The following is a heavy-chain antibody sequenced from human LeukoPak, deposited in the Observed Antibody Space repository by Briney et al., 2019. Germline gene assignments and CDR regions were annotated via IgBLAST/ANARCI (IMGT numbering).Heavy chain of an antibody. Sequence: GASVKVSCKASGGTFSSYAISWVRQAPGQGLEWMGGIIPIFGTANYAQKFQGRVTITADESTSTAYMERSSLRSEDTAVYYRGRGGWGWDIVVVPAAKNAFDIWGQGTMVTVSS. CDR2: IIPIFGTA. V-gene: IGHV1-69*13. CDR3: GRGGWGWDIVVVPAAKNAFDI. CDR1: GGTFSSYA. J-gene: IGHJ3*02. D-gene: IGHD2-2*01.